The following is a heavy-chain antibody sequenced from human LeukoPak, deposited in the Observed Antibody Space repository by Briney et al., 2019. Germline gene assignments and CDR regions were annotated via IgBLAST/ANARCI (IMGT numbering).Heavy chain of an antibody. J-gene: IGHJ4*02. CDR1: GGSISSSSYY. CDR3: ARGVAAAGPMN. V-gene: IGHV4-61*05. Sequence: SETLSLTCTVSGGSISSSSYYWGWIRQPPGKGLEWIGYIYYSGSTNYNPSLKSRVTISVDTSKNQFSLKLSSMTAADTAVYYCARGVAAAGPMNWGQGTLVTVSS. CDR2: IYYSGST. D-gene: IGHD6-13*01.